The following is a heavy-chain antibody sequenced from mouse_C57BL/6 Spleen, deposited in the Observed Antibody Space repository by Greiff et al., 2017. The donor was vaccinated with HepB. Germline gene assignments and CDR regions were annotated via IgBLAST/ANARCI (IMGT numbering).Heavy chain of an antibody. J-gene: IGHJ1*03. CDR2: IYPRDGST. CDR1: GYTFTSYD. CDR3: AREDWDPYWYFDV. Sequence: SGPELVKPGASVKLSCKASGYTFTSYDINWVKQRPGQGLEWIGWIYPRDGSTKYNEKFKGKATLTVDTSSSTAYMELHSLTSEDSAVYFCAREDWDPYWYFDVWGTGTTVTVSS. V-gene: IGHV1-85*01. D-gene: IGHD4-1*01.